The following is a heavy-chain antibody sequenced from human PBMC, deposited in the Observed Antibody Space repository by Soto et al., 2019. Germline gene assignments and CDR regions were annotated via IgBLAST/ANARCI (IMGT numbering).Heavy chain of an antibody. CDR3: ARDVTGTTHGGRYYDILTRPGNRWLDYYYYYLDV. J-gene: IGHJ6*03. Sequence: GASVKVSCKASGGTFSSYTISWVRQAPGQGLEWMGRIIPILGIANYAQKFQGRVTITADKSTSTAYMELSSLRSEDTAVYYCARDVTGTTHGGRYYDILTRPGNRWLDYYYYYLDVWGKGTTVTVSS. CDR1: GGTFSSYT. CDR2: IIPILGIA. D-gene: IGHD3-9*01. V-gene: IGHV1-69*04.